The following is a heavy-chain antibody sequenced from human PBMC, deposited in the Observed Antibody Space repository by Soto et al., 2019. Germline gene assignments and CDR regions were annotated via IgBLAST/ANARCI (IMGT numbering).Heavy chain of an antibody. D-gene: IGHD3-3*01. CDR3: ARGAGYDFAPWPSSYGMDV. Sequence: PSETLSLTCTVSGGSISSDNWSWIRQPPGKGLEWIGYIYYSGSTNYNPSLTSRVTISVDTSKTQFSLNLSSVTAAATAVYYCARGAGYDFAPWPSSYGMDVWGQGTTVTVSS. V-gene: IGHV4-59*01. CDR2: IYYSGST. J-gene: IGHJ6*02. CDR1: GGSISSDN.